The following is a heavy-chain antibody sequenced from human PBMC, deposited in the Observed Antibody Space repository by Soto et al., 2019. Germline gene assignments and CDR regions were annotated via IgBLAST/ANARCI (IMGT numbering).Heavy chain of an antibody. Sequence: PGGSLRLSCAASGFTFSSYAMSWVRQAPGKGLEWVSTISGSGDNTYYADSVKGRFTISRDNSKNTLSLQMNSLRAEDTALYYCAKDWNYLGSGNYPCFDYWGQGTLVTVSS. CDR2: ISGSGDNT. CDR3: AKDWNYLGSGNYPCFDY. D-gene: IGHD3-10*01. CDR1: GFTFSSYA. V-gene: IGHV3-23*01. J-gene: IGHJ4*02.